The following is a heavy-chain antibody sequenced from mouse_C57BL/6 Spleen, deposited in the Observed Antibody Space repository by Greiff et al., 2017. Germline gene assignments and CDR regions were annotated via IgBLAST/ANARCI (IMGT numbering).Heavy chain of an antibody. CDR3: ARNYYSSRDLAY. Sequence: VQLQQSGPELVKPGASVKIPCKASGYTFTDYNMDWVKQSHGKSLEWIGDINPNNGGTIYNQKFKGKATLTVDKSSSTAYMELRSLSAEDTAVYDCARNYYSSRDLAYWGQGTLVTVSA. V-gene: IGHV1-18*01. CDR2: INPNNGGT. D-gene: IGHD2-5*01. J-gene: IGHJ3*01. CDR1: GYTFTDYN.